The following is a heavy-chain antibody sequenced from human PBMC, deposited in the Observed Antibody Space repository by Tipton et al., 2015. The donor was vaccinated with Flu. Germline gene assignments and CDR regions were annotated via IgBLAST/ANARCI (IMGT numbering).Heavy chain of an antibody. D-gene: IGHD5-12*01. CDR1: GDSIRSSNYY. V-gene: IGHV4-39*07. J-gene: IGHJ4*02. Sequence: GLVKPSETLSLTCGVSGDSIRSSNYYWGWIRQPPGKGLEWIGNTFHSGNTYLNPSLKSRVTISIDTSKNQFSLKLNSVSAADTAVYYCARGSGYANTNFDSWGQATLVTVSS. CDR2: TFHSGNT. CDR3: ARGSGYANTNFDS.